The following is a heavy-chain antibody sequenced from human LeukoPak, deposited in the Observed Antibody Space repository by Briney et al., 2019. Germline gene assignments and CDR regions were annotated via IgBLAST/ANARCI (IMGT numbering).Heavy chain of an antibody. CDR3: ARGPLVRLPSSFDP. CDR1: GYTFTSYD. J-gene: IGHJ5*02. V-gene: IGHV1-8*01. CDR2: MNPNTGNT. Sequence: ASVKVSCKASGYTFTSYDINWVRQATGQGLEWMGWMNPNTGNTGSAQRFQGRVAMTRDTSISTAYMELSSLRSEDAAVYYCARGPLVRLPSSFDPWGQGTLVTVSS. D-gene: IGHD3-16*02.